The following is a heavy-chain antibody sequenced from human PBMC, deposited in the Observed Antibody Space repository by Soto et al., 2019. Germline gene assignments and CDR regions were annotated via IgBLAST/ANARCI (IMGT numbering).Heavy chain of an antibody. CDR1: GFTFSSYG. J-gene: IGHJ4*02. CDR3: ARGLVGFFHIDY. D-gene: IGHD2-8*02. Sequence: QVQLVESGGGVVQPGRSLRLSCTASGFTFSSYGMHWVRQAPGKGVEWVAVIWDDGSKKYFADSVMGRFTVSRDNSKNTLSLQMNSLRAEDTAVYYCARGLVGFFHIDYWGQGTLVTVSS. CDR2: IWDDGSKK. V-gene: IGHV3-33*01.